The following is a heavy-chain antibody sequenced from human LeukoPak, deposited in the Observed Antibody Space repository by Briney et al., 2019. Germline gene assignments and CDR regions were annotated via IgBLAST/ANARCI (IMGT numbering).Heavy chain of an antibody. J-gene: IGHJ4*02. CDR1: GFTFGDYS. Sequence: GGSLRLSCSASGFTFGDYSMNWVRQAPGKGLEWIGFIRTKGHGTTTEYAASVKGRLLISRDDSRSIAYLQINRLQTEDTGVYYCTRRNKIRELFTGEDWGQGTLVTVSS. D-gene: IGHD3-10*01. V-gene: IGHV3-49*04. CDR3: TRRNKIRELFTGED. CDR2: IRTKGHGTTT.